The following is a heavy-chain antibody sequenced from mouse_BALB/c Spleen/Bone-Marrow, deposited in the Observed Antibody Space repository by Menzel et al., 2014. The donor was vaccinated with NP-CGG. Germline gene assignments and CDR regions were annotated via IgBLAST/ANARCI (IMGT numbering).Heavy chain of an antibody. J-gene: IGHJ2*01. CDR2: INPGIGGT. Sequence: QVQLQQSGDELLRPGPSVKVSCKASGYAFTNYLIEWFKQRPGQGLEWIGRINPGIGGTTYNAKFKGKATLTADKSSTTASMQLSSLTSDDSAVYFCARFTRNYWGQGATLTVSS. CDR1: GYAFTNYL. V-gene: IGHV1-54*01. CDR3: ARFTRNY.